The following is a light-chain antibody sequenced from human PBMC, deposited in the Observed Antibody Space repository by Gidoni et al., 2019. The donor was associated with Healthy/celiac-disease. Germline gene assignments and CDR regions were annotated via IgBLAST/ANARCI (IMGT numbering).Light chain of an antibody. CDR3: QQYDNLPYT. CDR1: QDISNY. V-gene: IGKV1-33*01. Sequence: DIQMPPSPSSLSASVGDRVTITCQASQDISNYLNWYQQKPGKAPKRLIYDASNLETGVPSRFSGSGSGTDFTFTISSLQPEDIATYYCQQYDNLPYTFXQXTKLEIK. J-gene: IGKJ2*01. CDR2: DAS.